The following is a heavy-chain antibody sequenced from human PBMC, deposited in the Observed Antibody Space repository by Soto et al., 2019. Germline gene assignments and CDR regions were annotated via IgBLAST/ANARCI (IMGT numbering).Heavy chain of an antibody. CDR2: IYYDGST. J-gene: IGHJ4*02. V-gene: IGHV4-31*03. CDR3: ARCLSWTLCAI. CDR1: GASISTGGYY. Sequence: QVQLQVSGPGLVKPSQTLSLTCNVSGASISTGGYYWTWIRQHPGKGLEWSRYIYYDGSTYYNPSLKSRVTMSVETSKNQFALKLSSVTAADSAVYCCARCLSWTLCAIWGQGTLFTVSS. D-gene: IGHD5-12*01.